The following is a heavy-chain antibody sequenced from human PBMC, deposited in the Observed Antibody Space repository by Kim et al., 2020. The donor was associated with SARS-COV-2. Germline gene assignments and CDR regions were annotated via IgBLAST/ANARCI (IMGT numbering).Heavy chain of an antibody. J-gene: IGHJ6*02. D-gene: IGHD3-22*01. CDR2: ISSSGSTI. CDR3: ARDHYYDSSGYRNYGMDV. Sequence: GGSLRLSCAASGFTFSDYYMSWIRQAPGKGLEWVSYISSSGSTIYYADSVKGRFTISRDNAKNSLYLQMNSLRAEDTAVYYCARDHYYDSSGYRNYGMDVWGQGTTVTVSS. V-gene: IGHV3-11*01. CDR1: GFTFSDYY.